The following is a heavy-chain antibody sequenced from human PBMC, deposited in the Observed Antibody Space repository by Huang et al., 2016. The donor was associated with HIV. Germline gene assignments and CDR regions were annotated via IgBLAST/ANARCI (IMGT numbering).Heavy chain of an antibody. CDR2: IDYSGAT. D-gene: IGHD2-8*02. Sequence: QLQLQESGPGLVKPSETLSLTCTVSGGPISNSSHYWGWIRQPPGKGLEWIGSIDYSGATHHHPSLKSRVTMSVDASKSQISLNLISVTAADTALYYCVGYCTGGTCFEAFDIWGQGTRVTVSS. V-gene: IGHV4-39*01. J-gene: IGHJ3*02. CDR3: VGYCTGGTCFEAFDI. CDR1: GGPISNSSHY.